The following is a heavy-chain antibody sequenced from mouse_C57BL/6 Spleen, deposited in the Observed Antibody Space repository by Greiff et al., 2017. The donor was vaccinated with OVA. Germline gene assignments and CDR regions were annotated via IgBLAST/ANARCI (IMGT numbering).Heavy chain of an antibody. CDR3: ARRGYDVDAMDY. CDR2: ISYDGSN. J-gene: IGHJ4*01. V-gene: IGHV3-6*01. CDR1: GYSITSGYY. Sequence: EVKLQESGPGLVKPSQSLSLTCSVTGYSITSGYYWNWIRQFPGNKLEWMGYISYDGSNNYNPSLKNRISLTRDTSKNQFFLKLNSVTTEDTATDDCARRGYDVDAMDYWGQGTSVTVSS. D-gene: IGHD2-2*01.